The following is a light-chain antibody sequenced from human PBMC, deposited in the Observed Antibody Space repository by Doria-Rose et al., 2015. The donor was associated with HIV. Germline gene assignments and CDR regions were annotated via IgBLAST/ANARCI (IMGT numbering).Light chain of an antibody. CDR3: QQCSQWPPYT. CDR2: RAS. Sequence: MTQSPATLSVSPGERATLSCRASQGIGSGLAWYQQKPGQAPRLLIYRASIRATGIPPRFTGGGSGTEFILTISSLQSEDFAVYFCQQCSQWPPYTFGQGTKLEVK. V-gene: IGKV3-15*01. CDR1: QGIGSG. J-gene: IGKJ2*01.